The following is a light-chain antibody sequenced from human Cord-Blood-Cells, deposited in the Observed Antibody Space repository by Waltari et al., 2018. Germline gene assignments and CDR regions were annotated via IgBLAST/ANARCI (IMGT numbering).Light chain of an antibody. CDR2: WAA. CDR1: QSVLYSSNNKNY. V-gene: IGKV4-1*01. CDR3: QQYCSTIT. J-gene: IGKJ5*01. Sequence: DIVMTQSPDSLAVSLGERATINCKSSQSVLYSSNNKNYIALYQQKPGPPPKLLIYWAATRESGVPFPCSGSGSGRDFTLTISSLQAEEVAVYYCQQYCSTITFGQGTRLENK.